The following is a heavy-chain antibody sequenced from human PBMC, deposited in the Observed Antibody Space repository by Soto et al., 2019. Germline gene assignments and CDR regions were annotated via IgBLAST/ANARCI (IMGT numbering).Heavy chain of an antibody. CDR3: AKTSLRVYYYGIDV. J-gene: IGHJ6*02. CDR1: GFTFSRYS. Sequence: SGGSLRLSCAASGFTFSRYSMNWVRQAPGKGLEWVSHISGSSSTIYYTDSVKGRFTVSRDNAKNSLYLQMNSLRDEDTAVYFCAKTSLRVYYYGIDVWGQGTTVTVSS. V-gene: IGHV3-48*02. CDR2: ISGSSSTI.